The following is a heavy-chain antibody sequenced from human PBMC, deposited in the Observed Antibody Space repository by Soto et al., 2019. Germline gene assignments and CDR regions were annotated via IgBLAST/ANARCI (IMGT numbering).Heavy chain of an antibody. Sequence: QVQLQESGPGLVKPSQTLSLTCTVSGGSISSGGYYWSWIRQHPGKGLEWIGYIYYSGSTYYHPSLKSRVTISVDTSKNQFYLKLSSVTAADTAVYYCARNLWFGELSPSGWFDPWGQGTLVTVSS. CDR1: GGSISSGGYY. V-gene: IGHV4-31*03. CDR3: ARNLWFGELSPSGWFDP. CDR2: IYYSGST. J-gene: IGHJ5*02. D-gene: IGHD3-10*01.